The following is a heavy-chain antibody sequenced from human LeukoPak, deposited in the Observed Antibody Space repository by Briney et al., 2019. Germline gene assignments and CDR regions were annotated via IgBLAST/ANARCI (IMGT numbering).Heavy chain of an antibody. CDR2: INPNSGGT. CDR3: ATLGYCSSTSCPQLLYFDY. Sequence: ASVKVSCKASGCTFTGYYMHWVRQAPGQGLEWVGWINPNSGGTNYAQKFQGRVTMTRDTSISTAYMELSRLRSDDTAVYYCATLGYCSSTSCPQLLYFDYWGQGTLVTVSS. J-gene: IGHJ4*02. D-gene: IGHD2-2*01. V-gene: IGHV1-2*02. CDR1: GCTFTGYY.